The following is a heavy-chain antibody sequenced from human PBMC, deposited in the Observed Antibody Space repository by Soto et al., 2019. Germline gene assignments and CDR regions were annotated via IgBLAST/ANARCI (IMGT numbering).Heavy chain of an antibody. CDR3: AKCSVGTVRSSGWCNWFDP. J-gene: IGHJ5*02. V-gene: IGHV3-23*01. CDR2: IRVGGGDT. Sequence: EVRLLESGGGLAQPGGSLRLSCAASGFTFSSSAMNWVRQAPGKGLEWVSSIRVGGGDTFYADSVRGRFTVSRDISRNTLDLQMNSLRAEDTAIYYCAKCSVGTVRSSGWCNWFDPWGQGPLVTVSS. CDR1: GFTFSSSA. D-gene: IGHD6-19*01.